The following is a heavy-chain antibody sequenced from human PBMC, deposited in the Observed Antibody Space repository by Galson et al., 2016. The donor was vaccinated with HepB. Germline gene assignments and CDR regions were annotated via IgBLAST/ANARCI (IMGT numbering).Heavy chain of an antibody. CDR1: GYTFIDYG. Sequence: SVKVSCKASGYTFIDYGISWVRQAPGQGLEWVGWISVYNGNTKYAQKLQGRVIMTTDTSTSTAYMELRSLRSDDTAVYYCATTRSSLVGATLTYWGQGTLVTVSS. D-gene: IGHD1-26*01. CDR3: ATTRSSLVGATLTY. V-gene: IGHV1-18*01. CDR2: ISVYNGNT. J-gene: IGHJ4*02.